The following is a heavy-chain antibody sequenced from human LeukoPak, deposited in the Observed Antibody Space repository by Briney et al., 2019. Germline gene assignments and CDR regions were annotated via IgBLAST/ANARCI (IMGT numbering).Heavy chain of an antibody. CDR1: GFTFSSSW. CDR3: TRDSGYNAFDI. V-gene: IGHV3-7*01. Sequence: GGSLRLSCAASGFTFSSSWMAWVRQAPGKGLEWVGNIKEDGTAKNYVVSVRGRFTISRDNAKNSLYLQMNSLRGEDTAVYYCTRDSGYNAFDIWGQGTMVTVSS. D-gene: IGHD5-12*01. CDR2: IKEDGTAK. J-gene: IGHJ3*02.